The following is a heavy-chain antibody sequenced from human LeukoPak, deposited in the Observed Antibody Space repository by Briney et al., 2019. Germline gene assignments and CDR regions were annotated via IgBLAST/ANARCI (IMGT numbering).Heavy chain of an antibody. CDR3: AKMYYDFRSGYYSDY. CDR1: GFTFSSYA. Sequence: GGSLRLSCAASGFTFSSYAMSWVRQAPGKGLEWVSAISGSGGSTYYADSVKGRFTISRDNSKNTLYLQMNSLRAEDTAVYYCAKMYYDFRSGYYSDYWGQGTLVTVSS. J-gene: IGHJ4*02. D-gene: IGHD3-3*01. V-gene: IGHV3-23*01. CDR2: ISGSGGST.